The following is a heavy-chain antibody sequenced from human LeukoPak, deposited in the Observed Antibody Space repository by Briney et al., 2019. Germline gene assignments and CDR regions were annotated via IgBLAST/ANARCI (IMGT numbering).Heavy chain of an antibody. V-gene: IGHV4-4*07. CDR1: GGAISRYY. CDR2: IYSSGST. Sequence: PSETLSLTCTVSGGAISRYYWSWIRQPAGEGLEWIGRIYSSGSTTYNPSLKRRVTMSVDTSKNQFSFSLTSVTAADTAVYYCAREDNGTFGPGYFQHWGQGTLVTVSS. CDR3: AREDNGTFGPGYFQH. D-gene: IGHD1-26*01. J-gene: IGHJ1*01.